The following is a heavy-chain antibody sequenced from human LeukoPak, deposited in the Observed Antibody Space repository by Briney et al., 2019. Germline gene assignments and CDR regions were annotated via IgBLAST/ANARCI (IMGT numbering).Heavy chain of an antibody. CDR2: IYPGDSDT. V-gene: IGHV5-51*01. J-gene: IGHJ4*02. D-gene: IGHD3-3*01. CDR1: GYTFSSYW. CDR3: ARQDDFRLDY. Sequence: SLKVSCKASGYTFSSYWIGWLRQMPGKGLEWMGIIYPGDSDTRYSPSLRGQVTISVDTSIGTAYLQWSSLEASDTAIYYCARQDDFRLDYWGQGTLVTVSS.